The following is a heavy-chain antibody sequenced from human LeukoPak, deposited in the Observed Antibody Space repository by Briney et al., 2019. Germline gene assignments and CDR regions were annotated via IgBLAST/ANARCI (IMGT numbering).Heavy chain of an antibody. D-gene: IGHD2-2*01. CDR3: AREEGYCSSTSCSYAFDI. CDR1: GFTVSGNY. V-gene: IGHV3-66*02. CDR2: INSGGST. J-gene: IGHJ3*02. Sequence: GGSLRLSCAASGFTVSGNYMSWVRQAPGKGLEWVSVINSGGSTYYADSVKGRFTISRDNSKNTLYLQMNSLRVEDTALYYCAREEGYCSSTSCSYAFDIWGQGTMVTVSS.